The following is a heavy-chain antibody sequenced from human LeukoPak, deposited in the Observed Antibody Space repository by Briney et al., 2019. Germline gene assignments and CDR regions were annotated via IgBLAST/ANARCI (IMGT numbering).Heavy chain of an antibody. V-gene: IGHV3-48*01. CDR3: ARDLTIMSVAARGAFDY. Sequence: GGSLRLSCAASGFTFSSYSMNWVRQAPGKGLEWVSYISSSSSTIYYADSVKGRFTISRDNAKNSLYLQMNSLRAEDTAVYYCARDLTIMSVAARGAFDYWGQGTLVTVSS. CDR1: GFTFSSYS. CDR2: ISSSSSTI. D-gene: IGHD6-6*01. J-gene: IGHJ4*02.